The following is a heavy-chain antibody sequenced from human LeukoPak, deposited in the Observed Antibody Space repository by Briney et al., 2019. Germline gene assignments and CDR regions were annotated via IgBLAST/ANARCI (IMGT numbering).Heavy chain of an antibody. Sequence: ASVKVSCKSFGYTFSNYYMHWVRQAPGHGLEWMGIINPSGGTTSYAQRFQGRVTMTRDTSTSTVYMELSSLRSEDTAVYYCASSYGDTSMVVYYFYQYGMDVWGQGTTVTVSS. V-gene: IGHV1-46*01. D-gene: IGHD5-18*01. J-gene: IGHJ6*02. CDR1: GYTFSNYY. CDR3: ASSYGDTSMVVYYFYQYGMDV. CDR2: INPSGGTT.